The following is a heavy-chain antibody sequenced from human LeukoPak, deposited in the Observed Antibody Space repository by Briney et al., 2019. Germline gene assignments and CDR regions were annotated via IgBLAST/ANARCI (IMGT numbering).Heavy chain of an antibody. J-gene: IGHJ4*02. CDR1: GFTLTGYA. Sequence: GGSLRLSCAASGFTLTGYAMSWVRQAPGKGLEWVSGISGTGGWTYYADSVKGRFTISIDNSKNTLFLQMNSLRVEDTAVYYCAKTPYDSSGYQDYWGQGTLVTASS. V-gene: IGHV3-23*01. CDR3: AKTPYDSSGYQDY. D-gene: IGHD3-22*01. CDR2: ISGTGGWT.